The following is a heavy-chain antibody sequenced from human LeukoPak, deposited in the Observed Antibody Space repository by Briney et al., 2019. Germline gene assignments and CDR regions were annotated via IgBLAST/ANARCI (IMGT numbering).Heavy chain of an antibody. CDR3: ARQAAAGSRWFDP. CDR2: IYYSGST. V-gene: IGHV4-59*08. Sequence: SETLSLTCTVSGGSISSHYWSWIRQPPGKGLEWIGYIYYSGSTNYNPSLKSRVTISVDTSKNQFSLKLSSVTAADTAVYYCARQAAAGSRWFDPWGQGTLVTVPS. D-gene: IGHD6-13*01. CDR1: GGSISSHY. J-gene: IGHJ5*02.